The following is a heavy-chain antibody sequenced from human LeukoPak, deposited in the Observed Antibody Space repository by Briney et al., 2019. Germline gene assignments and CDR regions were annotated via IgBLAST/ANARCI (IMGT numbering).Heavy chain of an antibody. J-gene: IGHJ4*02. CDR1: GFTFSGSA. D-gene: IGHD6-13*01. CDR2: IRSKANSYAT. V-gene: IGHV3-73*01. Sequence: GGSLRLSCAASGFTFSGSAMHWVRQASGKGLEWVGRIRSKANSYATAYAASVKGRFTISRDDSKNTAYLQMNSLKTEDTAVYYCTRLSFSSSWQDWGQGTLDTVSS. CDR3: TRLSFSSSWQD.